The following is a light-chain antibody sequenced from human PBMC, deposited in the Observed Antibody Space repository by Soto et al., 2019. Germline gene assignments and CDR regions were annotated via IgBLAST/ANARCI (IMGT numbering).Light chain of an antibody. CDR2: DTS. CDR3: QHYSSPPRA. CDR1: QSLTNRY. Sequence: EIVLTQSPGTLSLSPGERATLSCRASQSLTNRYLAWYQQTPGQAPRLVIYDTSIRATGIPDMFSGSGSGTDFTLTISRLEPEDFAVYYCQHYSSPPRAFGQGTKLEIK. V-gene: IGKV3-20*01. J-gene: IGKJ2*01.